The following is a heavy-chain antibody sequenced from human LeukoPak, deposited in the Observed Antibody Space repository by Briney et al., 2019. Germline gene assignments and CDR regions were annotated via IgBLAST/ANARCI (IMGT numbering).Heavy chain of an antibody. D-gene: IGHD5-18*01. Sequence: GGSLRLSCSASGFTFVDYAMSRVRQAPGKGLEWVGFIRSKAYGGTTEYAASVKGRLTISRDDLKSIAYLQMNSLKTEDTAMYYCGRRAGYSYGDAFDIWGQGTMVTVSS. V-gene: IGHV3-49*04. CDR3: GRRAGYSYGDAFDI. CDR2: IRSKAYGGTT. CDR1: GFTFVDYA. J-gene: IGHJ3*02.